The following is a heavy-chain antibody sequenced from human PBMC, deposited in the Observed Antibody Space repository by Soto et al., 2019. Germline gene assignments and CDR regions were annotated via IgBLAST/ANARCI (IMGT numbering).Heavy chain of an antibody. CDR3: ARGRIAAAGRGYYYYYGMDV. D-gene: IGHD6-13*01. J-gene: IGHJ6*02. V-gene: IGHV4-34*01. CDR1: GGSFSGYY. Sequence: SETLSLTCAVYGGSFSGYYWSWICQPPGKGLEWIGEISHSGSTNYNPSLKSRVTISVDTSKNQFSLKLSSVTAADTAVYYCARGRIAAAGRGYYYYYGMDVWGQGTTVTVSS. CDR2: ISHSGST.